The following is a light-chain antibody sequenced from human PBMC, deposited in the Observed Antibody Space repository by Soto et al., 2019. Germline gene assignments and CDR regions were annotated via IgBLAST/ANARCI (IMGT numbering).Light chain of an antibody. CDR3: QQYVSSPWA. CDR2: GAS. CDR1: QSVTNSF. Sequence: IVLAQSPGTLSLSPGERATLSCRASQSVTNSFLAWYQQKPGQAPRLLIYGASRRATGIPDRFTGSGSGTDVTLTISRLEPEDFAVYYCQQYVSSPWAFGQGTKVEI. V-gene: IGKV3-20*01. J-gene: IGKJ1*01.